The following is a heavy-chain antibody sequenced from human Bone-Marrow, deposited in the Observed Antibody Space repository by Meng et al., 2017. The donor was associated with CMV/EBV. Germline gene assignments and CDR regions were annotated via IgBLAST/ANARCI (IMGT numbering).Heavy chain of an antibody. CDR3: ARDDRTTYYDFWSVGSGMDV. J-gene: IGHJ6*02. CDR1: GYTFTSYD. CDR2: INPSGGST. D-gene: IGHD3-3*01. Sequence: ASVKVSCKASGYTFTSYDMHWVRQAPGQGLEWMGIINPSGGSTNYAQKLQGRVTMTTDTSTSTAYMELRSLRSDDTAVYYCARDDRTTYYDFWSVGSGMDVWGQGTTVTVSS. V-gene: IGHV1-46*01.